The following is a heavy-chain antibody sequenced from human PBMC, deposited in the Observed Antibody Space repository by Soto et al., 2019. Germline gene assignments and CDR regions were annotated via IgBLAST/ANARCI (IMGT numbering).Heavy chain of an antibody. Sequence: GGSLRLSCAASGFTFSSYGMHWVRQAPGKGLEWVAVIWYDGSNKYYADSVKGRFTISRDNSKNTLYLQMNSLRAEDTAVYYCARAYTPPDIVATIWHYYYGMDVWGQGTTVTVSS. CDR2: IWYDGSNK. D-gene: IGHD5-12*01. V-gene: IGHV3-33*01. J-gene: IGHJ6*02. CDR1: GFTFSSYG. CDR3: ARAYTPPDIVATIWHYYYGMDV.